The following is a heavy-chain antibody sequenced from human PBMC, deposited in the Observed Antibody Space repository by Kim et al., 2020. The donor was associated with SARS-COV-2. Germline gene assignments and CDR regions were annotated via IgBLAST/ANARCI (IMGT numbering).Heavy chain of an antibody. V-gene: IGHV3-23*01. CDR3: AKLRSGIAAAGTNY. CDR1: GFTFSNFA. CDR2: ISGGDDAT. J-gene: IGHJ4*02. Sequence: GGSLRLSCAAYGFTFSNFAMSWVRQAPGKGLEWVSVISGGDDATYYADSVKGRFTISRDNSKNTLYLQMNSLRAEDTAVYYCAKLRSGIAAAGTNYWGQGTLVTVSS. D-gene: IGHD6-13*01.